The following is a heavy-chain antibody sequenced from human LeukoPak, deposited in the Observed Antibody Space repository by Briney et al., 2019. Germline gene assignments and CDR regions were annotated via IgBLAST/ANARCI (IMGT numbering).Heavy chain of an antibody. CDR2: IYYSGST. Sequence: SETLSLTCTVSGGSISSSSYYWGWLRQPPGKGLEWIGSIYYSGSTYYNPSLKSRVTISVDTSKNQFSLKLSSVTAGDTAVYYCARSSALYYMDVWGKGTTVTVSS. D-gene: IGHD6-25*01. V-gene: IGHV4-39*07. CDR3: ARSSALYYMDV. CDR1: GGSISSSSYY. J-gene: IGHJ6*03.